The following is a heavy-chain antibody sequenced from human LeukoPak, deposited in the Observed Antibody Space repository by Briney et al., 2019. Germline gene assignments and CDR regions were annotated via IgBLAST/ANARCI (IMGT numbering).Heavy chain of an antibody. J-gene: IGHJ5*02. CDR2: IYTSGST. CDR3: ARDRNDFWSGYYNWFDP. D-gene: IGHD3-3*01. CDR1: GGSISSYY. Sequence: SETLSLTCTVSGGSISSYYWSWIRQPAGKGLEWIGRIYTSGSTNYNPSLKSRVTMSVDTSKNQFSLKLSSATAADTAVYYCARDRNDFWSGYYNWFDPWGQGTLVTVSS. V-gene: IGHV4-4*07.